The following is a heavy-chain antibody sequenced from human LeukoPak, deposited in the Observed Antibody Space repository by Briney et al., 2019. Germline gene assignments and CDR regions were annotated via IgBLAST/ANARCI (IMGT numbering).Heavy chain of an antibody. D-gene: IGHD6-19*01. V-gene: IGHV1-18*01. CDR3: ARDRVNGVAVSGMSDY. CDR2: ISAYNANT. Sequence: GASVKVSCKASGYTFTSYGISWVRQAPGQGLEWMGWISAYNANTNYAQKLQGRVTMTADTTTSTAYMELRSLRSDDTAVYYCARDRVNGVAVSGMSDYWGQGTLVTVSS. J-gene: IGHJ4*02. CDR1: GYTFTSYG.